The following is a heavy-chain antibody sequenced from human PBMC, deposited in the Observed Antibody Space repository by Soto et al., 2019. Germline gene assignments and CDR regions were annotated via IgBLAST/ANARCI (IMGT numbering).Heavy chain of an antibody. CDR1: GYTFTSYG. D-gene: IGHD6-19*01. CDR2: ISAYNGNT. CDR3: ASIIAVAGTRAFDI. J-gene: IGHJ3*02. V-gene: IGHV1-18*01. Sequence: GASVKVSCNASGYTFTSYGLSWVRQAPGQGLEWMGWISAYNGNTNYAQKLQGRVTMTTDTSTSTAYMELRSLRSDDTAVYYCASIIAVAGTRAFDIWGQGTMVTVSS.